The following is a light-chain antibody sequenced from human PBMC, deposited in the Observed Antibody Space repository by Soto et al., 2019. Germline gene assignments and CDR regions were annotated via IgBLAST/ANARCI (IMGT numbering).Light chain of an antibody. CDR3: QQYDSYSGA. Sequence: DIRMNQFAAALTHPVGDRVTITCRASQSISSWLAWYQQKPGKAPKLLIYDASTMESGVPSRFSGSGSGTEFTLTISSLQPDDFAAYYCQQYDSYSGAFGQGTKVDIK. CDR2: DAS. V-gene: IGKV1-5*01. CDR1: QSISSW. J-gene: IGKJ1*01.